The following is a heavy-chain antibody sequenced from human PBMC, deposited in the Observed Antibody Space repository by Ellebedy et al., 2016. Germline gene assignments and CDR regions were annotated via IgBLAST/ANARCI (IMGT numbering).Heavy chain of an antibody. J-gene: IGHJ4*01. V-gene: IGHV3-33*08. CDR2: IWYDGSNQ. CDR3: ARDVDCSGTICRGRLFDY. D-gene: IGHD2-2*01. Sequence: GESLKISXAASGFTFSSHSLHWVRQAPGKGLEWVAVIWYDGSNQYYSDSVEGRFTISRDNSKKTLYLQMDNLRVDDTAVYYCARDVDCSGTICRGRLFDYWGQGTRVTVSS. CDR1: GFTFSSHS.